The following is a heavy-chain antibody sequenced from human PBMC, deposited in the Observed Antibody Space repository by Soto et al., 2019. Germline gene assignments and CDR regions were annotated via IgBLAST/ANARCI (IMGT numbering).Heavy chain of an antibody. CDR2: INPNSGST. D-gene: IGHD3-10*01. Sequence: QVQLVQSGAEVKKPGASVKVSCKASGYTFTYYYIHWVRQAPGQGLEWMGIINPNSGSTTYAQQFQGRVTMTRDTSTSTVYMELASLTSEDTAIYYCARVPYSYGSFYYLDFWGQGTLVTVSS. CDR3: ARVPYSYGSFYYLDF. J-gene: IGHJ4*02. CDR1: GYTFTYYY. V-gene: IGHV1-46*01.